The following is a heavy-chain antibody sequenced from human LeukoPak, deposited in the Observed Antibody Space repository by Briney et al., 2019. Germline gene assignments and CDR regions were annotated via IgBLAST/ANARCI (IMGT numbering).Heavy chain of an antibody. D-gene: IGHD6-19*01. Sequence: PSETLSLTCTVSGGSVSSGSYYWSWIRQPPGKGLEWIGYIYYSGSTNYNPSLKSRVTISVDTSKNQFSLKLSSVTAADTAVYYRAREVSSGWSLRGYYFDYWGQGTLVTVSS. CDR2: IYYSGST. CDR3: AREVSSGWSLRGYYFDY. V-gene: IGHV4-61*01. J-gene: IGHJ4*02. CDR1: GGSVSSGSYY.